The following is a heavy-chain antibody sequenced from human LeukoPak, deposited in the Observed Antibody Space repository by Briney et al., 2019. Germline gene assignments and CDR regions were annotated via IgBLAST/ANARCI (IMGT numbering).Heavy chain of an antibody. CDR2: IYSGGST. J-gene: IGHJ6*03. CDR1: GFTVSSNY. Sequence: GGSLRLSCAASGFTVSSNYMSWVRQAPGRRLEWVSVIYSGGSTYYADSVKGRFPISRDNSKNTLYLQMNSLRAEDTAVYYCASGSGSYRTPYYYMDVWGTGTTVTVSS. D-gene: IGHD3-10*01. V-gene: IGHV3-53*01. CDR3: ASGSGSYRTPYYYMDV.